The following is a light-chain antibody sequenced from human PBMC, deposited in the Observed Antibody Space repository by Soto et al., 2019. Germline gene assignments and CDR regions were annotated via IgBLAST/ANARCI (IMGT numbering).Light chain of an antibody. CDR2: GAS. V-gene: IGKV3-20*01. Sequence: ESVLTQSPGTLSMSPGERATLSCRASQSVSSSYSAWDQQKPGQAPRLLIYGASRRATGIPARFSGSGSGTDFTLTISRLEHEDFAVYYWQQYDSSPFTFGPGTKVDIK. J-gene: IGKJ3*01. CDR3: QQYDSSPFT. CDR1: QSVSSSY.